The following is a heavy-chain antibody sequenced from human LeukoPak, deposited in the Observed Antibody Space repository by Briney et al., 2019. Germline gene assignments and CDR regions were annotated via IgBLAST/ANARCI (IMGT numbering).Heavy chain of an antibody. D-gene: IGHD3-10*01. J-gene: IGHJ4*02. CDR2: INHSGST. CDR3: ARGDDTMVRGVRLFDY. Sequence: SETLSLTCAVYGGSFSGYYWSWIRQPPGKGPEWIGEINHSGSTNYNPSLKSRVTISVDTSNNQFSLKLSSVTAADTAVYYCARGDDTMVRGVRLFDYWGQGTLVTVSS. V-gene: IGHV4-34*01. CDR1: GGSFSGYY.